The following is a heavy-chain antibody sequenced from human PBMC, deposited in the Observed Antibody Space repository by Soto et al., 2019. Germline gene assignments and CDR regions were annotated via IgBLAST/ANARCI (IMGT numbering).Heavy chain of an antibody. Sequence: SETLSLTCAGSGGSISSSNWWSWVRQPPGKGLKCIGEIYHSGSTNYNPSLKSRVTISLEKSTNQFSLKLSSVTAADRAVYYCARGGWTSKVITGSYQYGMEVWGQGNTVT. CDR2: IYHSGST. D-gene: IGHD4-17*01. CDR3: ARGGWTSKVITGSYQYGMEV. CDR1: GGSISSSNW. V-gene: IGHV4-4*02. J-gene: IGHJ6*02.